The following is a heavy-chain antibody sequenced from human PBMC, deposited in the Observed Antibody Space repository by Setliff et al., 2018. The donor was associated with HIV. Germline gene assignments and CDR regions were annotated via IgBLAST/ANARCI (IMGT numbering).Heavy chain of an antibody. V-gene: IGHV4-39*02. D-gene: IGHD6-6*01. CDR3: ARERSLITVRRYFDN. CDR1: GGSVSSRGYY. J-gene: IGHJ4*02. CDR2: ILYGGNT. Sequence: SETLSLTCTVSGGSVSSRGYYWGWIRQPPGKGPEWIANILYGGNTYYNPSLKSRVTISVDTSKNHFSLKLNSVTAADTAVYYCARERSLITVRRYFDNWGQGTLVTVSS.